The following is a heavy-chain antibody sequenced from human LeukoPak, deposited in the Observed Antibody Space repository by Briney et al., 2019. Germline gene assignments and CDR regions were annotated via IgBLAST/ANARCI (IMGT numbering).Heavy chain of an antibody. V-gene: IGHV3-33*01. CDR3: ARGVRYSSGYFDY. Sequence: GGSLRLSCTASGFTLNNYGMHWVRQAPGKGLEWVAVIWYDGSNKYYADSVKGRFTISRDNSKNTLYLQMNSLRAEDTAVYYCARGVRYSSGYFDYWGQGTLVTVSS. CDR2: IWYDGSNK. D-gene: IGHD6-19*01. CDR1: GFTLNNYG. J-gene: IGHJ4*02.